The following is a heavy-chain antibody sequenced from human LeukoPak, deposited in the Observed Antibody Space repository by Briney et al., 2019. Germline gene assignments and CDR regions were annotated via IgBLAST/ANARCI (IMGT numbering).Heavy chain of an antibody. CDR1: GYTFTSYA. Sequence: ASVNVSCKASGYTFTSYAMNWVRQAPGQGLEWMGWINTNTGNPTCAQGFTGRFVFSLDTSVSTAYLQISSLKAEDTAVYYCAREAVLLWFGERLAGKNYFDYWGQGTLVTVSS. CDR3: AREAVLLWFGERLAGKNYFDY. V-gene: IGHV7-4-1*02. J-gene: IGHJ4*02. CDR2: INTNTGNP. D-gene: IGHD3-10*01.